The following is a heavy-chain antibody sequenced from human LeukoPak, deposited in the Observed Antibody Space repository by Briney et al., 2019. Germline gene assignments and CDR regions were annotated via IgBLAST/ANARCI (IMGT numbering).Heavy chain of an antibody. J-gene: IGHJ3*02. CDR1: GFTFSSYG. V-gene: IGHV3-30*02. CDR3: AKAPFYDILTGPLFDI. CDR2: IRYDGSNK. D-gene: IGHD3-9*01. Sequence: GGSLRLSCAASGFTFSSYGMHWVRQAPGKGLEWVAFIRYDGSNKYYADSVKGRFTISRDNSKNTLYLQMNSPRAEDTAVYYCAKAPFYDILTGPLFDIWGQGTMVTVSS.